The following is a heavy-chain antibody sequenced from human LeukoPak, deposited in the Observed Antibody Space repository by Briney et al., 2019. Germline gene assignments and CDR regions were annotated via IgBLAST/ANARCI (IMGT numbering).Heavy chain of an antibody. CDR3: AKDEVVPGYYYTDV. V-gene: IGHV3-30*02. Sequence: HPGGSLRLSCAASGFIFSNYAMQWVRQAPGMGLEWVAFIRYDGGNTYYADSVKGRFTISRDNSKNTLYLQMNSLYAEDTAVYYCAKDEVVPGYYYTDVWGRGTTVTISS. CDR2: IRYDGGNT. CDR1: GFIFSNYA. D-gene: IGHD2-2*01. J-gene: IGHJ6*03.